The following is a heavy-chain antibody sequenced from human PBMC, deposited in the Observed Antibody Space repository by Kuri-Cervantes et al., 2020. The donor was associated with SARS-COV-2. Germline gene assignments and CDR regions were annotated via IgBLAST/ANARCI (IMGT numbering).Heavy chain of an antibody. CDR3: ARVNWGFDY. Sequence: SETLSLTCTVSRGSISSSSYYWGWIRQPPGKGLEWIGSIYYTGNTYYNPSLKSRVTMSVDTSKNQFSLKLSSVTAADTAVYYCARVNWGFDYWGQGTLVTVSS. CDR1: RGSISSSSYY. J-gene: IGHJ4*02. V-gene: IGHV4-39*07. CDR2: IYYTGNT. D-gene: IGHD7-27*01.